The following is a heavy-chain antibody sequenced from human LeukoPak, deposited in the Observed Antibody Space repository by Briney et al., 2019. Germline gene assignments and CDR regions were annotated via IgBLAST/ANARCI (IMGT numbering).Heavy chain of an antibody. CDR1: GGSISSSSYY. V-gene: IGHV4-39*07. CDR2: IYYSGST. Sequence: SETLSLTCTVSGGSISSSSYYWGWIRQPPGKGLEWIGSIYYSGSTNYNPSLKSRVTISVDTSKNQFSLKLSSVTAADTAVYYCARDQRLYDSSGYFAFWYFDLWGRGTLVTVSS. D-gene: IGHD3-22*01. J-gene: IGHJ2*01. CDR3: ARDQRLYDSSGYFAFWYFDL.